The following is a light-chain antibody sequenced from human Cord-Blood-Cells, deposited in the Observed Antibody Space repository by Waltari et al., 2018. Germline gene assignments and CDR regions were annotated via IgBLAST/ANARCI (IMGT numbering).Light chain of an antibody. CDR2: QDS. V-gene: IGLV3-1*01. Sequence: YELPLPPSVSVSPGPTARRTCPGHNLGDTYACWYQQKPGQSPVLVIYQDSKRPSGIPERFSGSNSGNTATLTISGTQAMDEADYYCQAWDSSTVIFGGGTKLTVL. CDR1: NLGDTY. J-gene: IGLJ2*01. CDR3: QAWDSSTVI.